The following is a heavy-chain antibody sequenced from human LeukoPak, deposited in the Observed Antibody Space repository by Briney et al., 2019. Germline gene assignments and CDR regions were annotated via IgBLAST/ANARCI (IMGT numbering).Heavy chain of an antibody. D-gene: IGHD3-10*01. J-gene: IGHJ4*02. V-gene: IGHV4-59*01. CDR1: GGSISSYY. CDR2: IYYSGST. CDR3: AKDWDDSGAYYFDY. Sequence: SETLSLTCTVSGGSISSYYWSWIRQPPGKGLEWIGYIYYSGSTYYNPSLKSRVTISVHTSKNQFSLKLGSVTAADTALYYCAKDWDDSGAYYFDYWGQGTLVTVSS.